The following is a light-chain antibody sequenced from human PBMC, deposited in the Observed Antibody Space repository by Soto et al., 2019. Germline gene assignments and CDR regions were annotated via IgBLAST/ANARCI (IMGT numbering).Light chain of an antibody. CDR3: QQYSSYWT. Sequence: QMTQSPSTLSASIGDRVTITCRASHNIHRWLAWYHQKPGMAPTLLISDASTLERGVPSRFSGSGSGTEFTLTISSLQPDDFATYYCQQYSSYWTFGQGTKVDI. V-gene: IGKV1-5*01. CDR1: HNIHRW. J-gene: IGKJ1*01. CDR2: DAS.